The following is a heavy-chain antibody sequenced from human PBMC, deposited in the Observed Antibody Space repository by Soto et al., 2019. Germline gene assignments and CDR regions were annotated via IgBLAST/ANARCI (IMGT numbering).Heavy chain of an antibody. Sequence: GGSLRLSCAASGFTFSNAWMNWVRQAPGKGLEWVGRIKSKTDGGTIDYAAPVNGRFAIPRDDSKNTLFLPMTSLETEDTAVYYCATDPHIARGNTVHYWGQGTPVTVSS. V-gene: IGHV3-15*07. CDR2: IKSKTDGGTI. J-gene: IGHJ4*02. D-gene: IGHD1-26*01. CDR3: ATDPHIARGNTVHY. CDR1: GFTFSNAW.